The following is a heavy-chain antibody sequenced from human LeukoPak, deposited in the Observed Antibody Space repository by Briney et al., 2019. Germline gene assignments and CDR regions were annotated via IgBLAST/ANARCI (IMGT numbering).Heavy chain of an antibody. V-gene: IGHV4-30-4*01. Sequence: SETLSLTCTVSGGSISSGDYYWSWIRQPPGKGLEWIGYIYYSGSTYYNPSLKSRVTISVDTSKNQLSLKLSSVTAADTAVYYCARAYSGYGLLFDYWGQGTLVTVSS. D-gene: IGHD5-12*01. CDR3: ARAYSGYGLLFDY. CDR1: GGSISSGDYY. J-gene: IGHJ4*02. CDR2: IYYSGST.